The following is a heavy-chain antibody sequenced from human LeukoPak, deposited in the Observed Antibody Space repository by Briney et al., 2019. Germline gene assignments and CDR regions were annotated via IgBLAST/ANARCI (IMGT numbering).Heavy chain of an antibody. CDR1: GFTFSSRW. CDR2: INQGGSET. CDR3: ARHGAYAFDY. Sequence: PGGSLRLSCAASGFTFSSRWMGWVRQAPGQGLEWVANINQGGSETYYVDSVKDRFTTSRDNAKNSLYLQMNSLRAEDTAVYYCARHGAYAFDYWGQGTLVTVSS. V-gene: IGHV3-7*01. D-gene: IGHD4-17*01. J-gene: IGHJ4*02.